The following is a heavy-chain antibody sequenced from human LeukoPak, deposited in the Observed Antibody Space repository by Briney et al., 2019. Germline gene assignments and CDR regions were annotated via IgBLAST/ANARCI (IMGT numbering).Heavy chain of an antibody. Sequence: GASVKVSCKASGYTFTGYYMHWVRQAPGQGLEWMGWINPNSGGTNYAQKFQGRVTMTRDTSISTAYTELSRLRSDDTAVYYCARIQERYCSSTSCLGPWGYWGQGTPVTVSS. V-gene: IGHV1-2*02. D-gene: IGHD2-2*01. CDR3: ARIQERYCSSTSCLGPWGY. J-gene: IGHJ4*02. CDR1: GYTFTGYY. CDR2: INPNSGGT.